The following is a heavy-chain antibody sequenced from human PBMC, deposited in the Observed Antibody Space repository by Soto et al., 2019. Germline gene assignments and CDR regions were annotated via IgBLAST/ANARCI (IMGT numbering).Heavy chain of an antibody. Sequence: EVQLVESGGGLVKPGGSLRLSCAASGFTFSNAWMNWVRQAPGKGLEWVGRIKSKTDGGTTDYAAPVKGRFTISRDDSKNTLYLQMNSLKTEDTAVYYCTKHDVYSSWYEEDYFDYWGQGTLVTVSS. J-gene: IGHJ4*02. D-gene: IGHD6-13*01. CDR3: TKHDVYSSWYEEDYFDY. CDR1: GFTFSNAW. V-gene: IGHV3-15*07. CDR2: IKSKTDGGTT.